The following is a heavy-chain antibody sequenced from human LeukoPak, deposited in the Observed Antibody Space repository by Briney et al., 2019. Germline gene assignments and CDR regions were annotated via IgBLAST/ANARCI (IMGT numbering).Heavy chain of an antibody. Sequence: ASVKVSCTASGYTFTGYDINWVRQATGQGLEWMGWMNPNSGNTGYAQKFQGRVTMTRNTSISTAYMELSGLRSEDTAVYYCARALSGCVLCFDYWGQGSLVTVSS. CDR2: MNPNSGNT. CDR3: ARALSGCVLCFDY. J-gene: IGHJ4*02. V-gene: IGHV1-8*01. CDR1: GYTFTGYD. D-gene: IGHD6-19*01.